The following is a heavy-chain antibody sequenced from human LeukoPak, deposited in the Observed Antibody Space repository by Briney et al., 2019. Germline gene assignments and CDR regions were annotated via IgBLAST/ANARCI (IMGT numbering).Heavy chain of an antibody. CDR3: ARDRLYCSSTSCLGEGFDP. CDR2: FDPEDGET. Sequence: ASVKVSCKVSGYTLTELSMHWVRQAPGKGLEWMGGFDPEDGETIYAQKFQGRVTMTRDTSISTAYMELSRLRSDDTAVYYCARDRLYCSSTSCLGEGFDPWGQGTLVTVSS. D-gene: IGHD2-2*01. V-gene: IGHV1-24*01. J-gene: IGHJ5*02. CDR1: GYTLTELS.